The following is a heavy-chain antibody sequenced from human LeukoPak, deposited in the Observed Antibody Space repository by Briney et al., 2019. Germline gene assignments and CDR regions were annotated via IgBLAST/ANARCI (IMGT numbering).Heavy chain of an antibody. J-gene: IGHJ4*02. CDR3: AKDSILEYYDFWSGTLDY. CDR2: IYSGGST. CDR1: GFTVSSNY. D-gene: IGHD3-3*01. Sequence: PGGSLRLSCAASGFTVSSNYMSWVRQAPGKGLEWVSVIYSGGSTYYADSVKGRFTISRDNSKNTLYLQMNSLRAEDTAVYYCAKDSILEYYDFWSGTLDYWGQGTLVTVSS. V-gene: IGHV3-66*01.